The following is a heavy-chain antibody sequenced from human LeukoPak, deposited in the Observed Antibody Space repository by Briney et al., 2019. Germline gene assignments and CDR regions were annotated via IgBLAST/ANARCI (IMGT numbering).Heavy chain of an antibody. Sequence: SGTLSLTCAVSGVSFSSNKWWSWVRQPPGQGLEWIGEINHSESTNYNPSLKSRVTISVDTSKNQFSLKLSSFTAADTAVYYCAGLGPTVTTFHYWGQGTLVTVSS. CDR2: INHSEST. CDR3: AGLGPTVTTFHY. V-gene: IGHV4-4*02. CDR1: GVSFSSNKW. J-gene: IGHJ4*02. D-gene: IGHD4-17*01.